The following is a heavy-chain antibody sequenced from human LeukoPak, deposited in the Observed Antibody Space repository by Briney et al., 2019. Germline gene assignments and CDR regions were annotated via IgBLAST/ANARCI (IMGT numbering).Heavy chain of an antibody. V-gene: IGHV1-2*06. CDR3: ARGGSGSYYKYFQH. Sequence: ASVKVSCKASGYTFTGYYMHWVRQAPGQGLEWMGRINPNSGGTNYAQKFQGRVTMTGVTSISTAYMELSRLRSDDTAVYYCARGGSGSYYKYFQHWGQGTLVTVSS. J-gene: IGHJ1*01. CDR2: INPNSGGT. CDR1: GYTFTGYY. D-gene: IGHD3-10*01.